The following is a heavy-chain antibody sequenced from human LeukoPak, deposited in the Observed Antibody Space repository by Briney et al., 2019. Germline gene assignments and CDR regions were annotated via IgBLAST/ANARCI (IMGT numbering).Heavy chain of an antibody. Sequence: ASVKVSCQTSGGTFSNCAINWVRQAPGQGLEWMGGIIPIFGTANYAQKFQGRVTITADESTSTAYMELSSLRSEDTAVYYCARGGQGWLVNDAFDIWGQGTMVTVSS. V-gene: IGHV1-69*13. D-gene: IGHD6-19*01. CDR2: IIPIFGTA. CDR3: ARGGQGWLVNDAFDI. J-gene: IGHJ3*02. CDR1: GGTFSNCA.